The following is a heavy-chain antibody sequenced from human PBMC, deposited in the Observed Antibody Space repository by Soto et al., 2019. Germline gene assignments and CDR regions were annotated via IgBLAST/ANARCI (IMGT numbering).Heavy chain of an antibody. Sequence: SMKVSCKASGGTFSSYAISWVRQAPGQGLEWMGGIIPIFGTANYAQKFQGRVTITADESTSTAYMELSSPRSEDTAVYYCARSHRYYDSSGYYPPYYYGMDVWGQGTTVTVSS. CDR2: IIPIFGTA. D-gene: IGHD3-22*01. J-gene: IGHJ6*02. CDR1: GGTFSSYA. CDR3: ARSHRYYDSSGYYPPYYYGMDV. V-gene: IGHV1-69*13.